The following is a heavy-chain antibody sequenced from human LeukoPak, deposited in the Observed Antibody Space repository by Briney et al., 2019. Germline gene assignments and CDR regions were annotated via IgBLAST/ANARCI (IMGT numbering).Heavy chain of an antibody. CDR2: ISWNSGSI. CDR3: AKDGKLPEIPWMTTVTTAGLGYFDY. Sequence: GRSLRLSCAASGFTFDDYAMHWVRQAPGKGLEGGSGISWNSGSIGYADSVKGRFTISRDNAKNSLYLQMNSLRAEDTALYYCAKDGKLPEIPWMTTVTTAGLGYFDYWGQGTLVTVSS. V-gene: IGHV3-9*01. D-gene: IGHD4-17*01. J-gene: IGHJ4*02. CDR1: GFTFDDYA.